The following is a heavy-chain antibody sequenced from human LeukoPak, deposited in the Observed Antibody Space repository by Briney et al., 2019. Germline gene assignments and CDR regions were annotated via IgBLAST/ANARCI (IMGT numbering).Heavy chain of an antibody. V-gene: IGHV3-11*01. CDR3: ARVPRTESNLDY. D-gene: IGHD1-14*01. J-gene: IGHJ4*02. Sequence: PGGSLRLSCAASGFTFSDYYMSWIRQAPGKGLEWVSYISSSGSTIYYADSVKGRFTISRGNAKNSLYLQMNSLRAEDTAVYYCARVPRTESNLDYWGQGTLVTVSS. CDR1: GFTFSDYY. CDR2: ISSSGSTI.